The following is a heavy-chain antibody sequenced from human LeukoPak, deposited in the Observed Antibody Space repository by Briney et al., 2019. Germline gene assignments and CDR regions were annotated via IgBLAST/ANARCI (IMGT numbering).Heavy chain of an antibody. J-gene: IGHJ4*02. CDR2: IIPIFGTA. CDR1: GGTFSSYA. V-gene: IGHV1-69*13. Sequence: SVTVSFKASGGTFSSYAISWVRQAPGQGLEWMGGIIPIFGTANYAQKFQGRVTITADESTSTAYLELSSLRSEDTAVYYCARDWYYYDSSGYYYALRYWGQGTLVTVSS. D-gene: IGHD3-22*01. CDR3: ARDWYYYDSSGYYYALRY.